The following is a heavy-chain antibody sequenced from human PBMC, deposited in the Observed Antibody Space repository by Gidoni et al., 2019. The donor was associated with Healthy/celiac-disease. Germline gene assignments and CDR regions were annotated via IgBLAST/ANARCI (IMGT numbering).Heavy chain of an antibody. Sequence: QLQLQESGPGLVKPSETLSLTCTVSGGSISSSSYYWGWIRQPPGKGLEWIGSIYYSGSTYYNPSLKSRVTISVDTSKNQFSLKLSSVTAADTAVYYCARHIIAAAGHLDAFDIWGQGTMVTVSS. CDR1: GGSISSSSYY. CDR2: IYYSGST. V-gene: IGHV4-39*01. J-gene: IGHJ3*02. CDR3: ARHIIAAAGHLDAFDI. D-gene: IGHD6-13*01.